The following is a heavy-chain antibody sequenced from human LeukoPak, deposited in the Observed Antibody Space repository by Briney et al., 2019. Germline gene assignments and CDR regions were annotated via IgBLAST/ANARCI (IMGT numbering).Heavy chain of an antibody. CDR3: ARESAMATFDY. V-gene: IGHV4-30-2*01. Sequence: SETLSLTCAVSGGSISSGGYSWSWIRQPSGKGLEWIGYIYHSGSTYYNPSLKSRVTISVDRSKNQFSLKLSSVTAADTAVYYRARESAMATFDYWGQGTLVTVSS. D-gene: IGHD5-18*01. J-gene: IGHJ4*02. CDR1: GGSISSGGYS. CDR2: IYHSGST.